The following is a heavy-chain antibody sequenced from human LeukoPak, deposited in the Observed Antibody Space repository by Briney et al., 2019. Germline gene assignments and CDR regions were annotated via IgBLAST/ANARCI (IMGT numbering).Heavy chain of an antibody. CDR2: IYYSGST. D-gene: IGHD3-10*01. J-gene: IGHJ3*02. CDR1: GGSISSYY. CDR3: ARSASRGGPRAFDI. V-gene: IGHV4-59*01. Sequence: SETLSLTCTVSGGSISSYYWSWIRQPPGKGLEWIGYIYYSGSTNYNPSLKSRVTISVDTSKNRFSLKPSSVTAADTAVYYCARSASRGGPRAFDIWGQGTMVTVSS.